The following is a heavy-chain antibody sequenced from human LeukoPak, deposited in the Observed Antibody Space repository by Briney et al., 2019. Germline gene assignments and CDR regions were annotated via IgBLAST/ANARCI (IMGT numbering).Heavy chain of an antibody. CDR1: GGTFSSYA. J-gene: IGHJ4*02. CDR3: ARDSHATQWQPSFDY. CDR2: IIPILGIA. D-gene: IGHD6-19*01. V-gene: IGHV1-69*04. Sequence: ASVKVSCKASGGTFSSYAISWVRQAPGQGLEWMGRIIPILGIANYAQKFQGRVTITADKSTSTAYMELSSLRSEDTAVYYCARDSHATQWQPSFDYWGQGTLVTVSS.